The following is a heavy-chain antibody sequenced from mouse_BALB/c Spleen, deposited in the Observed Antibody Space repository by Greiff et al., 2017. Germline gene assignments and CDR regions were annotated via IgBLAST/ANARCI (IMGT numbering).Heavy chain of an antibody. CDR1: GFTFTDYY. Sequence: EVQVVESGGGLVQPGGSLRLSCATSGFTFTDYYMSWVRQPPGKALEWLGFIRNKANGYTTEYSASVKGRFTISRDNSQSILYLQMNTLRAEDSATYYCARIKSYAMDYWGQGTSVTVSS. CDR2: IRNKANGYTT. J-gene: IGHJ4*01. CDR3: ARIKSYAMDY. V-gene: IGHV7-3*02.